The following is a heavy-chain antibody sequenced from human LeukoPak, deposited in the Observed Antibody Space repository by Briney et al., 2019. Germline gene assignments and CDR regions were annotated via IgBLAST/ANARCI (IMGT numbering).Heavy chain of an antibody. CDR1: GYTFTGYY. CDR2: INPNSAGT. CDR3: ARVSSNYYRSGSYYPLGDYYYYMDV. D-gene: IGHD3-10*01. Sequence: GASVKVSCKASGYTFTGYYMHWVRQAPGQGLEWMGWINPNSAGTNYAQKFQGRVTMTRDTSISTAYMELSRLRSDDTAVYYCARVSSNYYRSGSYYPLGDYYYYMDVWGKGTTVTVSS. J-gene: IGHJ6*03. V-gene: IGHV1-2*02.